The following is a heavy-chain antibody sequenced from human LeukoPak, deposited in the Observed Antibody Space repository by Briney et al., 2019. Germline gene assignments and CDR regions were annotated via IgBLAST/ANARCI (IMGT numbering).Heavy chain of an antibody. CDR3: ARLAGGSGLDY. CDR2: IYSGGSA. J-gene: IGHJ4*02. V-gene: IGHV4-59*01. CDR1: GGSISGYY. D-gene: IGHD6-19*01. Sequence: SETLSLTCTVSGGSISGYYWSWIRQPPGMGLEWIGNIYSGGSANYNPSLKSRVTISVDTSKNYFSLKMTSMTAADTAVYYCARLAGGSGLDYWGQGTLVTVSS.